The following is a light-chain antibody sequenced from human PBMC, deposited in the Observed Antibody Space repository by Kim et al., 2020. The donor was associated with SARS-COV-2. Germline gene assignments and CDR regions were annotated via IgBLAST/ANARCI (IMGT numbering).Light chain of an antibody. CDR2: LNSDGSH. J-gene: IGLJ3*02. CDR1: SGHSSYA. Sequence: QLVLTQSPSASASLGASVKLTCTLSSGHSSYAIAWHQQQPEKGPRYLMKLNSDGSHSKGDGIPDRFSGSSSGAERYLTISSLQSEDEADYYCQTWGTCSWVFGGGTQLTVL. CDR3: QTWGTCSWV. V-gene: IGLV4-69*01.